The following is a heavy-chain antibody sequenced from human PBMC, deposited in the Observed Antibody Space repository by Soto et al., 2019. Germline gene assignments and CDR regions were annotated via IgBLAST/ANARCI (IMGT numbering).Heavy chain of an antibody. D-gene: IGHD3-3*01. CDR1: GFIFSTSS. CDR2: IRGSGGSP. Sequence: AGSLRLSCVASGFIFSTSSMSWVRQAPGKGRDWVPAIRGSGGSPYYADSVKGRFTISRDNSKNTLYLEMNSLRAEDTAVYYCAKGPTIFGVIIVAEYYYGMDVWGQGTTVTVSS. CDR3: AKGPTIFGVIIVAEYYYGMDV. V-gene: IGHV3-23*01. J-gene: IGHJ6*02.